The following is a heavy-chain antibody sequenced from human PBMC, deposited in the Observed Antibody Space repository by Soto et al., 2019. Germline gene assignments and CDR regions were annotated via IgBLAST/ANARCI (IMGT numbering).Heavy chain of an antibody. CDR1: GFTFTTYN. Sequence: LRLSCAASGFTFTTYNMNWVRLAPGKGLEWISHISSDSSSIYYADSVKGRFTVSRDNAKNLLYLQMNSLRDEDTAVFFCARGDWYYGGYYYGMDVWGQGTTVTVSS. J-gene: IGHJ6*02. D-gene: IGHD1-7*01. CDR2: ISSDSSSI. CDR3: ARGDWYYGGYYYGMDV. V-gene: IGHV3-48*02.